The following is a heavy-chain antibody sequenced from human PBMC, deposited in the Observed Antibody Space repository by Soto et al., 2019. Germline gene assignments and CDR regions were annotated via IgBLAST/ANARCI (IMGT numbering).Heavy chain of an antibody. J-gene: IGHJ5*02. CDR1: GYTLTELS. CDR3: ATGGDDPFWSDP. CDR2: FDPEDGET. D-gene: IGHD5-12*01. V-gene: IGHV1-24*01. Sequence: ASVKVSCKVSGYTLTELSMHRVRQAPGKGLEWMGGFDPEDGETIYAQKFQGRVTMTEDTSTDTAYMELSSLRSEDTAVYYCATGGDDPFWSDPWGQGTLVTVSS.